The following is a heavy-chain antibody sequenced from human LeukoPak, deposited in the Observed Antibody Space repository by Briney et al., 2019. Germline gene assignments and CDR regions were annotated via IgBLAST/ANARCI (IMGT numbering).Heavy chain of an antibody. D-gene: IGHD5-12*01. CDR2: IYYSGST. CDR1: GGSISSGDYY. CDR3: ARAGGGYAPPPYYFDY. Sequence: SETLSLTCTVSGGSISSGDYYWSWIRQPPGKGLEWIGYIYYSGSTYCNPSLKSRVTISVDTSKNQFSLKLSSVTAADTAVYYCARAGGGYAPPPYYFDYWGQGTLVTVSS. V-gene: IGHV4-30-4*01. J-gene: IGHJ4*02.